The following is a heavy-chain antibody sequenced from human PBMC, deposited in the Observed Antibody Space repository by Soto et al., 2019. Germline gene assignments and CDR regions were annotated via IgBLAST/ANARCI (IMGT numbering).Heavy chain of an antibody. Sequence: GGSLILSCGSSGFPFISYVMHLVRPAPGKGLEWVAVIWYDGSNKYYADSVKGRFTISRDNSKNTLYLQMNSLRAEDTAVYYCARANLRQLVRRNYYYYGMDGWGQGTTVTVSS. CDR3: ARANLRQLVRRNYYYYGMDG. V-gene: IGHV3-33*01. D-gene: IGHD6-6*01. J-gene: IGHJ6*02. CDR2: IWYDGSNK. CDR1: GFPFISYV.